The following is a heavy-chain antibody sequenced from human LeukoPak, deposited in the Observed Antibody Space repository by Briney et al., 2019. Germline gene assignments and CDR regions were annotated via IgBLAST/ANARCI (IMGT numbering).Heavy chain of an antibody. V-gene: IGHV4-34*01. CDR2: INHSGST. CDR3: ARARIAARPAGGYYCYMDV. Sequence: SETLSLTCAVYGGSFSGYYWSWIRQPPGKGLEWIGEINHSGSTNYNPSLKSRVTISVDTSKNQFSLKLSSVTAADTAVYYCARARIAARPAGGYYCYMDVWGKGTTVTVSS. CDR1: GGSFSGYY. D-gene: IGHD6-6*01. J-gene: IGHJ6*03.